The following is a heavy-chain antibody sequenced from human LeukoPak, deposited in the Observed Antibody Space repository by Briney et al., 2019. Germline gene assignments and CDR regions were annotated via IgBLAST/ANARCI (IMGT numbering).Heavy chain of an antibody. V-gene: IGHV3-48*01. Sequence: GGSLRLSCAASGFTFSSYSMNWVRQAPGKGLEWISYISTSSSTIYYADSVKGRFTISRNNAKNSLYLQMNSLRAEDTAVYYCARDTYGEGGQGTLVTVSS. CDR2: ISTSSSTI. D-gene: IGHD3-10*01. CDR3: ARDTYGE. J-gene: IGHJ4*02. CDR1: GFTFSSYS.